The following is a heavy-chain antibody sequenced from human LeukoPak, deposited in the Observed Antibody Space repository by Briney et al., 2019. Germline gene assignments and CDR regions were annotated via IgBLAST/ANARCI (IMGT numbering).Heavy chain of an antibody. CDR1: RGSISGSIRSYY. CDR3: ARIPLGYSGAYYFDY. J-gene: IGHJ4*02. Sequence: SETLSLTCTVSRGSISGSIRSYYWSWLRQPPGKGLEWIGYISTSGSINDNPPLRSRLTISVDTSRYHFFLNLSSVTAADTAVYYCARIPLGYSGAYYFDYWGQGTLVTVS. D-gene: IGHD5-12*01. CDR2: ISTSGSI. V-gene: IGHV4-4*09.